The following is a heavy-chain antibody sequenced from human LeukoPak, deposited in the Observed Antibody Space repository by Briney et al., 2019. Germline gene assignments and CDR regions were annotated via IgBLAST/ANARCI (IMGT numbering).Heavy chain of an antibody. CDR1: GFTFSSYS. J-gene: IGHJ4*02. Sequence: GGSLRLSCAASGFTFSSYSMNWVRQAPGKGLEWVAVISYDGSNKYYADSVKGRFTISRDNSKNTLYLQMNSLRAEDTAVYYCAKDRGYGSGSYLVNNWGQGTLVTVSS. D-gene: IGHD3-10*01. CDR2: ISYDGSNK. CDR3: AKDRGYGSGSYLVNN. V-gene: IGHV3-30*18.